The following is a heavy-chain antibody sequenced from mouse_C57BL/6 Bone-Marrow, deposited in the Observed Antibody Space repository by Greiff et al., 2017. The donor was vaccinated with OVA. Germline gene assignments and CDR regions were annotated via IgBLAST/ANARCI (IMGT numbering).Heavy chain of an antibody. CDR2: ISYSGST. D-gene: IGHD1-1*01. CDR3: ARSLPYYYGSPYYFDY. V-gene: IGHV3-8*01. Sequence: EVKLMESGPGLAKPSQTLSLTCSVTGYSITSDYWNWIRKFPGNKLEYMGYISYSGSTYYNPSLKSRISITRDTSKNQYYLQLNSVTTEDTATYYCARSLPYYYGSPYYFDYWGQGTTLTVSS. CDR1: GYSITSDY. J-gene: IGHJ2*01.